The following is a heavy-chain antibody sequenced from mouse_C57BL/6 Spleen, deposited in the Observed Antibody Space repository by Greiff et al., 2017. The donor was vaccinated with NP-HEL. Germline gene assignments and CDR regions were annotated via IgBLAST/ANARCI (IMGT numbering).Heavy chain of an antibody. CDR1: GYTFTDYY. CDR2: INPYNGGT. V-gene: IGHV1-19*01. CDR3: ARGGGNYDY. Sequence: VQLQQSGPVLVKPGASVKMSCKASGYTFTDYYMNWVKQSHGKSLEWIGVINPYNGGTSYNQKFKAKATLTVDKSSSTAYMQLKSLTSEDSAVYYCARGGGNYDYWGQGTTLTVSS. D-gene: IGHD2-1*01. J-gene: IGHJ2*01.